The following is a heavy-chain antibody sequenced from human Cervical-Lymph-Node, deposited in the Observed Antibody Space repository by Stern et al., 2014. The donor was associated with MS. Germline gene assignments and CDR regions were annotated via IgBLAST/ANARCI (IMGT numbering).Heavy chain of an antibody. J-gene: IGHJ6*02. CDR1: GAIFSNYA. V-gene: IGHV1-69*01. D-gene: IGHD3-3*01. CDR3: SGGYYDFWGRSLRHGMDV. Sequence: QVQLVQSGAGVKKPGSSVRVSCKASGAIFSNYAVSWVRQAPGQGLEWVGGIIPVFGTPEYSQEFQGRVTFTADESSSTAYMDLSRLTSEDTAIYFCSGGYYDFWGRSLRHGMDVWGQGTTIIVSS. CDR2: IIPVFGTP.